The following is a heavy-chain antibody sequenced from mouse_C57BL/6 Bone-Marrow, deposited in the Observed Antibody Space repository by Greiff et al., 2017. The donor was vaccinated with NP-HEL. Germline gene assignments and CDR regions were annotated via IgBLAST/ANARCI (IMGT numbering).Heavy chain of an antibody. V-gene: IGHV1-18*01. J-gene: IGHJ1*03. CDR2: INPNNGGT. CDR3: ARSGYYGSRVGWYFDV. CDR1: GYTFTDYN. D-gene: IGHD1-1*01. Sequence: EVQLQQSGPELVKPGASVKIPCKASGYTFTDYNMDWVKQSHGKSLEWIGDINPNNGGTIYNQKFKGKATLTVDKSSSTAYMELRSLTSEDTAVYYCARSGYYGSRVGWYFDVWGTGTTVTVSS.